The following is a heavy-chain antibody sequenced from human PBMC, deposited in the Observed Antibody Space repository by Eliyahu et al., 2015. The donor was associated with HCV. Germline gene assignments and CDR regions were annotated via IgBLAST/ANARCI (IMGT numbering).Heavy chain of an antibody. Sequence: EVQLVESGGGLIQPGGSLRLSCAASGFXFSNTWLHWVRQAPGKGLEWVSHIQSDGTTTSYADSVKGRFTISRDNAKNTLYLQMNSLRAEDTAVYYCARDNYYRMDVWGQGTTVSVS. J-gene: IGHJ6*02. CDR2: IQSDGTTT. CDR3: ARDNYYRMDV. V-gene: IGHV3-74*01. CDR1: GFXFSNTW.